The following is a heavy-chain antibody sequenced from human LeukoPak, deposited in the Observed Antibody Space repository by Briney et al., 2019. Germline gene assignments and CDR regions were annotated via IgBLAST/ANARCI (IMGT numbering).Heavy chain of an antibody. D-gene: IGHD3-9*01. CDR3: ARDAGRYFDWLGY. Sequence: GRSLRLSCAASGFTFSSYGMHWVRQAPGKGLEWVAVIWYDGSNKYYADSVKGRFTISRDNSKNTLYLQMNSLRAEDTAVYYCARDAGRYFDWLGYWGQGTLVTVSS. CDR2: IWYDGSNK. CDR1: GFTFSSYG. J-gene: IGHJ4*02. V-gene: IGHV3-33*01.